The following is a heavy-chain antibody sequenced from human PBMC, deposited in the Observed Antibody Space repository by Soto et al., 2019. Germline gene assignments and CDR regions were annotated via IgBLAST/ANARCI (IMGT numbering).Heavy chain of an antibody. D-gene: IGHD2-15*01. CDR1: GFTFSSYA. CDR2: ISGSGGST. V-gene: IGHV3-23*01. CDR3: AKDWEYCSGGSCYALVPFDP. J-gene: IGHJ5*02. Sequence: GGSLRLSCAASGFTFSSYAMSWVRQAPGKGLEWVSAISGSGGSTYYADSVKGRFTISRDNSKNTLYLQMNSLRAEDTAVYYCAKDWEYCSGGSCYALVPFDPWGQGTLVTVSS.